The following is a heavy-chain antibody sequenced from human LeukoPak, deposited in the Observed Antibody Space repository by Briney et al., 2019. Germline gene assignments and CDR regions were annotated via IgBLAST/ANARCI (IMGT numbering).Heavy chain of an antibody. Sequence: TGESLRLSCAASGFTFSDYFMTWIRQAPGNGLEWIAHMRGSGDTISYADSVRGRFTISRDNVKNSLYLQMNSLRAEDTAVYYCARVGVIAAAGTYDYWGQGTPVTVSS. D-gene: IGHD6-13*01. CDR3: ARVGVIAAAGTYDY. CDR2: MRGSGDTI. V-gene: IGHV3-11*01. CDR1: GFTFSDYF. J-gene: IGHJ4*02.